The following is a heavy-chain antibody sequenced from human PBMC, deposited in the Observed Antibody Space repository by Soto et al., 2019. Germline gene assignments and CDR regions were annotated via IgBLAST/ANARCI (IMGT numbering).Heavy chain of an antibody. CDR2: ISAYNGNT. D-gene: IGHD3-22*01. V-gene: IGHV1-18*04. J-gene: IGHJ3*02. Sequence: ASVKVSCKASGYTFTNYGISWVRQAPGQGLEWMGWISAYNGNTNYAQKLQGRVTLTTDTSTSTAYMELRSLRSDDTAVYYCARPKAYYYDSSGYYLGLGAFDIWGQGTMVTVSS. CDR1: GYTFTNYG. CDR3: ARPKAYYYDSSGYYLGLGAFDI.